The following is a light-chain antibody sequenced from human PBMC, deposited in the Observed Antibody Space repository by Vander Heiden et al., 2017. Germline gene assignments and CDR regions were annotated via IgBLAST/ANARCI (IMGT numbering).Light chain of an antibody. Sequence: QSALTQPPSASGSPGQSVTISCTGPSSDVGGDNYVSWYQQHPGKAPKLMSYEVSKRPSGVPDRFSGSKSGNTASLTVSGLQAEDEADYYCSSYAGSNNVVFGGGTKLTGL. V-gene: IGLV2-8*01. CDR3: SSYAGSNNVV. J-gene: IGLJ2*01. CDR1: SSDVGGDNY. CDR2: EVS.